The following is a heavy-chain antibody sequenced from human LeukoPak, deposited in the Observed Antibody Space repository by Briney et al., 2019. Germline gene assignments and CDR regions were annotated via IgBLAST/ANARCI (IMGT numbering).Heavy chain of an antibody. J-gene: IGHJ4*02. D-gene: IGHD3-10*01. CDR2: IYHSGST. CDR3: ARGRYYGSGSYYNVGVYYFDY. CDR1: GGSISSGGYS. V-gene: IGHV4-30-2*01. Sequence: PSETLSLTCTVSGGSISSGGYSWSWIRQPPGKGLEWIGYIYHSGSTYYNPSLKSRVTISVDRSKNQFSLKLSSVTAADTAVYYCARGRYYGSGSYYNVGVYYFDYWGQGTLVTVSS.